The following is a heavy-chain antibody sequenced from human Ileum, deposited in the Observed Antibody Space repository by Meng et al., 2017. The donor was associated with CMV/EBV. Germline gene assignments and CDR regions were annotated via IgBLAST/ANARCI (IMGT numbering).Heavy chain of an antibody. J-gene: IGHJ5*02. CDR3: AREVSGTGYGSTWYNWFDT. D-gene: IGHD6-13*01. CDR2: ISSSGSFI. Sequence: GESLKISCAASGFSFGDYYMSWIRHAPEKGLEWIAYISSSGSFIYYADSVKGRFTISRDNTKNSLSLQMNSLRAEDTAVYYCAREVSGTGYGSTWYNWFDTWGQGTPVTAPQ. V-gene: IGHV3-11*01. CDR1: GFSFGDYY.